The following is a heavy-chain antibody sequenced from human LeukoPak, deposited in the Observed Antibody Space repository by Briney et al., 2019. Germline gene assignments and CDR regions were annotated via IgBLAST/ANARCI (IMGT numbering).Heavy chain of an antibody. CDR3: ARRVPSSGFDAFDV. D-gene: IGHD3-10*01. Sequence: GESLKISCKGSGYSFATYWIGWVRQMPGKGLEWMGINYPGDSDTTYSPSFQGQVTMSADKSISTAYLQWSSLKASDTAMYYCARRVPSSGFDAFDVWGQGTMVTVSS. V-gene: IGHV5-51*01. J-gene: IGHJ3*01. CDR2: NYPGDSDT. CDR1: GYSFATYW.